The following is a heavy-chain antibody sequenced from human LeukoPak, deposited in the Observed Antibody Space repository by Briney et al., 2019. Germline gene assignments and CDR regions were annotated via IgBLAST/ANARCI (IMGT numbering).Heavy chain of an antibody. CDR2: SNPNSGGT. CDR1: GYTFTGYY. Sequence: ASVKVSCKASGYTFTGYYMHWVRQAPGQGLEWMGWSNPNSGGTNYAQKFQGRVTMTRDTSISTAYMELSRLRSDDTAVYYCARVGWYGVVGATISVFDYWGQGTLVTVSS. CDR3: ARVGWYGVVGATISVFDY. D-gene: IGHD1-26*01. V-gene: IGHV1-2*02. J-gene: IGHJ4*02.